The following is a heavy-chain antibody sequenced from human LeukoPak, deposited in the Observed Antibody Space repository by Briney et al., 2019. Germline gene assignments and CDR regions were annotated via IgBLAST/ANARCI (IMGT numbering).Heavy chain of an antibody. D-gene: IGHD3-16*01. CDR1: GSTFNSYW. CDR2: ISSSSSYI. V-gene: IGHV3-21*01. CDR3: AREVPLGGYDY. Sequence: PGGSLRLSCAASGSTFNSYWMSWVRQAPGKGLEWVSSISSSSSYIYYADSVKGRFTISRDNAKNSLYLQMNSLRAEDTAVYYCAREVPLGGYDYWGQGTLVTVSS. J-gene: IGHJ4*02.